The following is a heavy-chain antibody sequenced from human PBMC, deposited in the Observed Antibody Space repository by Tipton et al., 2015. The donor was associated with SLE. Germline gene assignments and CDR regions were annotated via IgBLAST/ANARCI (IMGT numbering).Heavy chain of an antibody. CDR1: EFTFSNYT. V-gene: IGHV3-21*01. CDR3: AREDEDYRGTLGGFDV. D-gene: IGHD4/OR15-4a*01. Sequence: GSLRLSCAASEFTFSNYTMNWVRQAPGKGLEWVSSISSSGVDIYYADSVKGRFTISRDNAKKSVYLQMNSLGAEDTAVYYCAREDEDYRGTLGGFDVWGQGTVVTVSS. J-gene: IGHJ3*01. CDR2: ISSSGVDI.